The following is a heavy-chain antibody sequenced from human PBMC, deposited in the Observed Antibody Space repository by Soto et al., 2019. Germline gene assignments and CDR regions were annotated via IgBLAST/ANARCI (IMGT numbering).Heavy chain of an antibody. CDR1: GFTFSSYS. CDR3: ASPLYQLLFGMDV. D-gene: IGHD2-2*01. V-gene: IGHV3-21*01. CDR2: ISSSSSYI. J-gene: IGHJ6*04. Sequence: EVQLVESGGGLVKPGGSLRLSCAASGFTFSSYSMNWVRQAPGKGLEWVSSISSSSSYIYYADSVKGRFTISRDNAKNSLYLQMNSLRAEDTAVYYCASPLYQLLFGMDVWGKGTTVTVSS.